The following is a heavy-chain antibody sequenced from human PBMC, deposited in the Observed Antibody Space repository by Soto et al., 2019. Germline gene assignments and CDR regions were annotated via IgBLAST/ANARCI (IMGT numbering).Heavy chain of an antibody. CDR3: ASRDDAFDI. CDR1: GFTFSDHY. V-gene: IGHV3-72*01. J-gene: IGHJ3*02. CDR2: TRNKANSYTT. Sequence: GGSLRLSCAASGFTFSDHYMDWVRQAPGKGLEWVGRTRNKANSYTTEYAASVKGRFTISRDDSKNSLYLQMNSLKTEDTAVYYCASRDDAFDIWGQGTMVTVSS.